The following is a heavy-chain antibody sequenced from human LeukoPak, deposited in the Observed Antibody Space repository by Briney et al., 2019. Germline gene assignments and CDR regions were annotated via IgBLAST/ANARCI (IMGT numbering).Heavy chain of an antibody. J-gene: IGHJ3*01. CDR1: GFTFSSYG. Sequence: PGGSLRLSCAASGFTFSSYGMHWVRQAPGKGLEWVAFIRYDGSNKYYADSVKGRFTISRDNSKNTLYLQMNSLRAEDTALYYCAKDISPGIAAAGPYWGQGTMVTVSS. CDR3: AKDISPGIAAAGPY. V-gene: IGHV3-30*02. D-gene: IGHD6-13*01. CDR2: IRYDGSNK.